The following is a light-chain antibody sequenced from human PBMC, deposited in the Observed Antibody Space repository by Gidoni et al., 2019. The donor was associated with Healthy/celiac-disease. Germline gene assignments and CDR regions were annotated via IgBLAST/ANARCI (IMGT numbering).Light chain of an antibody. CDR1: QSVSSSY. Sequence: EIVLTQSPGTLSLSPGERATISCRASQSVSSSYLAWYQQKPGQAPRLLIYGASSRATGIPDRFSGSGSGTDFTLTISRLEPEDCAVYYCQQYGSSPLTFGGGTKVEIK. CDR3: QQYGSSPLT. CDR2: GAS. J-gene: IGKJ4*01. V-gene: IGKV3-20*01.